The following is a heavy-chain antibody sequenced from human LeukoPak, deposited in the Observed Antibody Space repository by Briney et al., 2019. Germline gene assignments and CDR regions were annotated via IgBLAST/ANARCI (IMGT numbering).Heavy chain of an antibody. CDR2: ISGSGVST. J-gene: IGHJ4*02. Sequence: GGSLRLSCAASGFTFSSYAMSWVRQAPGKGLEWVSAISGSGVSTYYADSVKGRFTISRDNSKNTLYLQMNSLRAEDTAVYYCAKNCSSTSCPTSDYWGQGTLVTVSS. V-gene: IGHV3-23*01. D-gene: IGHD2-2*01. CDR1: GFTFSSYA. CDR3: AKNCSSTSCPTSDY.